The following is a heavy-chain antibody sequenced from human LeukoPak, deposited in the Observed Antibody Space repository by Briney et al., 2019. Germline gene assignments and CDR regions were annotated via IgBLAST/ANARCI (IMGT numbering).Heavy chain of an antibody. CDR2: IYYSGST. CDR3: ARHRSIVVVPAAYYYYYYMDV. J-gene: IGHJ6*03. Sequence: SETLSLTCTVSGGSISSSSYYWGWIRQPPGKGLEWIGSIYYSGSTYYNPSLKSRVTISVDTSKNQFSLKLSSVTAADTAVYYCARHRSIVVVPAAYYYYYYMDVWGKGTTITVS. D-gene: IGHD2-2*01. V-gene: IGHV4-39*01. CDR1: GGSISSSSYY.